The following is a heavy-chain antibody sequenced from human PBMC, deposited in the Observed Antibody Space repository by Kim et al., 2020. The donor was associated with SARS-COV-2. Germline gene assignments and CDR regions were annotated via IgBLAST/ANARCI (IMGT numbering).Heavy chain of an antibody. CDR3: AKDPVYSSSWYPPIFDY. Sequence: GGSLRLSCAASGFTFSSYAMSWVRQAPGKGLEWVSAISGSGGSTYYADSVKGRFTISRDNSKNTLYLQMNSLRAEDTAVYYCAKDPVYSSSWYPPIFDYWGQGTLVTVSS. J-gene: IGHJ4*02. CDR2: ISGSGGST. V-gene: IGHV3-23*01. CDR1: GFTFSSYA. D-gene: IGHD6-13*01.